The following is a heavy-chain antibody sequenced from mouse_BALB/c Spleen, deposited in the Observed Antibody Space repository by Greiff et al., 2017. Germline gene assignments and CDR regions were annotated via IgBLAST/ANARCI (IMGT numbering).Heavy chain of an antibody. D-gene: IGHD1-2*01. CDR1: GYTFTDYW. J-gene: IGHJ2*01. CDR2: IDTSDSYT. Sequence: QVQLQQPGAELVMPGASVKMSCKASGYTFTDYWMHWVKQRPGQGLQWIGAIDTSDSYTSYNQKFKGKATLTVDESSSTAYMQLSSLTSEDSAVYCCALTAQYYFDYWGQGTTLTVSS. V-gene: IGHV1-69*01. CDR3: ALTAQYYFDY.